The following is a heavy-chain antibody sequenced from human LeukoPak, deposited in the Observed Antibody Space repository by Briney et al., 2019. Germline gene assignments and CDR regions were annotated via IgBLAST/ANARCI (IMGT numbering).Heavy chain of an antibody. Sequence: NPSETLSLTCSVSGGFISSYYWSWIRQPAGKGLEWIGRIYTSGSTNYNPSLKSRVTMSVDTSKNQFSLNLSSVTAADTAVYYCAGTSSSWYQKIDYWGQGTLVTVSS. D-gene: IGHD6-13*01. CDR2: IYTSGST. CDR3: AGTSSSWYQKIDY. J-gene: IGHJ4*02. V-gene: IGHV4-4*07. CDR1: GGFISSYY.